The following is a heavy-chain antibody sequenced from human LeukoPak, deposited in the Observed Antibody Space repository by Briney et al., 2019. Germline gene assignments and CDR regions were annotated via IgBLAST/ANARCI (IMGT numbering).Heavy chain of an antibody. Sequence: SETLSLTCTVSGASISSYYWSWIRQPAGKGLEWIGRISGSTNYNPSLKSRVTMSVDTSKNQFSLKLTSVTVADTAVYYCASGHSSSSGNDYWGQGTLVTVSS. CDR2: ISGST. CDR3: ASGHSSSSGNDY. CDR1: GASISSYY. V-gene: IGHV4-4*07. D-gene: IGHD6-6*01. J-gene: IGHJ4*02.